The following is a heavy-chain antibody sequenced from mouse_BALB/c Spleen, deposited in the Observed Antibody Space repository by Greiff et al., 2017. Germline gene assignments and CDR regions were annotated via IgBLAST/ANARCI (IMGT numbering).Heavy chain of an antibody. CDR1: GYTFTSYW. CDR3: TRTRGNYYAMDY. CDR2: IDPSDSYT. J-gene: IGHJ4*01. V-gene: IGHV1-69*02. Sequence: QVQLQQPGAELVKPGASVKLSCKASGYTFTSYWMHWVKQRPGQGLEWIGEIDPSDSYTNYNQKFKGKATLTVDKSSSTAYMQLSSPTSEDSAVYYCTRTRGNYYAMDYWGQGTSVTVSS. D-gene: IGHD3-1*01.